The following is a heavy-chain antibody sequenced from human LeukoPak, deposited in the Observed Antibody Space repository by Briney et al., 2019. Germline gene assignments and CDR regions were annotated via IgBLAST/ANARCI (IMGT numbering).Heavy chain of an antibody. Sequence: PGGSLRLSCAASGFTVSSNYMSWVRQAPGKGLEWVSVIYSGGSTYYADSVKGRFTISRDHSKNTLYLQMNSLRAEDTAVYYCARDGVGYSGYGPDYFDYWGQGTLVTVSS. CDR1: GFTVSSNY. J-gene: IGHJ4*02. CDR3: ARDGVGYSGYGPDYFDY. V-gene: IGHV3-66*01. D-gene: IGHD5-12*01. CDR2: IYSGGST.